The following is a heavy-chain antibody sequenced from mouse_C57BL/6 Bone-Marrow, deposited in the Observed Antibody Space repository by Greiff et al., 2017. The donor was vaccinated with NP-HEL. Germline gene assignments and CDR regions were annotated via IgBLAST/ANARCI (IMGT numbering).Heavy chain of an antibody. V-gene: IGHV1-64*01. CDR1: GYTFTSYR. CDR2: IHPNSGST. J-gene: IGHJ2*01. D-gene: IGHD2-3*01. CDR3: ARWGWLPFDY. Sequence: VQLQQPGAELVKPGASVKLSCKASGYTFTSYRMHWVKQRPGQGLEWIGMIHPNSGSTNYNEKFKSKATLTVDKSSSTAYMQLSSLTSEDSAVYYCARWGWLPFDYWGQGTTLTVSS.